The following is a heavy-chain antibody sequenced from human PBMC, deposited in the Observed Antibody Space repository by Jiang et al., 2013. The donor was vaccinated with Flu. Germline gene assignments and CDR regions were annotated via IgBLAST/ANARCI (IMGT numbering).Heavy chain of an antibody. CDR3: ARDRASYSSGWYDGFDI. Sequence: QSGSELKKPGASVRVSCKTSGYTFTSYTMNWVRQAPGQGLEWMGWINTNTGKPTYAQGFTGRFVFSLDTSVSTAYLQISSLKAEDTAVYYCARDRASYSSGWYDGFDIWGQGTMVTVSS. D-gene: IGHD6-19*01. CDR2: INTNTGKP. J-gene: IGHJ3*02. V-gene: IGHV7-4-1*02. CDR1: GYTFTSYT.